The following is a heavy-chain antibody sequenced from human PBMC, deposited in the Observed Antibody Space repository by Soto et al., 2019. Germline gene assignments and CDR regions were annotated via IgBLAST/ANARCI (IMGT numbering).Heavy chain of an antibody. Sequence: SETLSLTCTVSGGSVSSGSYYWSWIRQPPGKGLEWIGYIYYSGSTNYNPSLKSRVTISVDTSKNQFSLKLSSVTAADTAVYYCARGREVRNWFDPWGQGTLVTVSS. J-gene: IGHJ5*02. CDR3: ARGREVRNWFDP. D-gene: IGHD3-10*01. V-gene: IGHV4-61*01. CDR1: GGSVSSGSYY. CDR2: IYYSGST.